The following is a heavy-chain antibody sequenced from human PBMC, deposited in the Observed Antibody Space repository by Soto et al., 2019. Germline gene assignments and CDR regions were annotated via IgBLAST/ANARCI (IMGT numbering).Heavy chain of an antibody. J-gene: IGHJ6*01. D-gene: IGHD2-2*01. V-gene: IGHV3-23*01. CDR1: GFTFSSYA. Sequence: PGGCLALFSAAAGFTFSSYAMRWVRQAPGKGLEWVSAISGSGGSTYYADSVKGRFTISRDNSKNTLYLQMNSLRAEDTAVYYCAKDLGYCSSTSCPGHYYYYGMDVWGHVTTVPVSS. CDR3: AKDLGYCSSTSCPGHYYYYGMDV. CDR2: ISGSGGST.